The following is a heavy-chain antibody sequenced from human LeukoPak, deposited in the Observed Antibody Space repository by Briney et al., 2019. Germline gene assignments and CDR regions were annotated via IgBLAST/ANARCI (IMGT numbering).Heavy chain of an antibody. V-gene: IGHV3-23*01. D-gene: IGHD1-1*01. J-gene: IGHJ6*02. CDR3: AKGELERLNYYYYYGMDV. Sequence: GESLRLSCAASGFIFSNSYMCWVRQAPGKGLEWVSAISGSGGSTYYADSVKGRFTISRDNSKNTLSLQMNSLRAEDTAVYYCAKGELERLNYYYYYGMDVWGQGTTVTVSS. CDR1: GFIFSNSY. CDR2: ISGSGGST.